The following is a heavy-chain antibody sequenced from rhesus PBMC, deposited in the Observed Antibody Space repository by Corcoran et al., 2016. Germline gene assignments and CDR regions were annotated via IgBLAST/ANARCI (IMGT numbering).Heavy chain of an antibody. Sequence: QLQLQESGPGLVKPSETLSLTCAVSGGSISSSYWSWIRQAPGKGLEWIGYIYGSGRTTNYNPSLKSRITLSVDTSKNQLSLKLSSVTAADTAVYYCARVGLGPNRFDVWGAGVLVTVSS. CDR2: IYGSGRTT. CDR3: ARVGLGPNRFDV. D-gene: IGHD2-21*01. V-gene: IGHV4-169*01. CDR1: GGSISSSY. J-gene: IGHJ5-1*01.